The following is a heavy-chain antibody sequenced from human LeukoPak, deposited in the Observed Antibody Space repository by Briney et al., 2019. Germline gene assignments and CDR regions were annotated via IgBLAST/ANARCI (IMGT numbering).Heavy chain of an antibody. Sequence: PSETLSLTCTVSGGSISSYYWSWIRQPPGKGLEWIGYIYYSESTNYNPSLKSRVTISVDTSKNQFSLKLSSVTAADTAVYYCARHEARQWLRYYYYYYGMDVWGQGTTVTVSS. D-gene: IGHD6-19*01. CDR1: GGSISSYY. CDR3: ARHEARQWLRYYYYYYGMDV. V-gene: IGHV4-59*08. J-gene: IGHJ6*02. CDR2: IYYSEST.